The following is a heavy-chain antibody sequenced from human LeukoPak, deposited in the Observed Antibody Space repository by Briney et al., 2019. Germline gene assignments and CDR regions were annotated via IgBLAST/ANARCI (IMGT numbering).Heavy chain of an antibody. Sequence: PSETLSLTCSVSGYSFTSGHYWGWIRQHPGKGLEWIGYIYYSGSTYYNPSLKSRVTISVDTSKNQFSLKLSSVTAADTAVYYCARDGGYGSWRPYFDYWGQGTLVTVSS. CDR1: GYSFTSGHY. J-gene: IGHJ4*02. V-gene: IGHV4-31*03. CDR3: ARDGGYGSWRPYFDY. CDR2: IYYSGST. D-gene: IGHD3-10*01.